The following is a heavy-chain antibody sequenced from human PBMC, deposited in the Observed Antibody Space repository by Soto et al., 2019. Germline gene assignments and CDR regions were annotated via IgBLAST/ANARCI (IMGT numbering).Heavy chain of an antibody. CDR1: GGSFSGYY. Sequence: QVQLQQWGAGLLKPSETLSLTCAVYGGSFSGYYWSWIRQPPGKGLEWIGEINHSGSTNYNPSLKGRVTISVDTSKNQCSLKLSSVTAADTAVYYCARGSRYYYDSSSRGNWFDPWGQGTLVTVSS. D-gene: IGHD3-22*01. CDR3: ARGSRYYYDSSSRGNWFDP. J-gene: IGHJ5*02. CDR2: INHSGST. V-gene: IGHV4-34*01.